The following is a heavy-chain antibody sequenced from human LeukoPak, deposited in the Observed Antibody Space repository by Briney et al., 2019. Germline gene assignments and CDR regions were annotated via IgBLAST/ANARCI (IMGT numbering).Heavy chain of an antibody. CDR2: IYPGDSDT. CDR1: GYTFTNSW. Sequence: GESLKISCKGSGYTFTNSWIGWVRQMPGKGLQWMGIIYPGDSDTTYSPSFQGQVTISADKSISTAYLQWSSLKASDTTVYYCARQGDGYNRPFDYWGRGTLVTVSS. D-gene: IGHD5-24*01. J-gene: IGHJ4*02. CDR3: ARQGDGYNRPFDY. V-gene: IGHV5-51*01.